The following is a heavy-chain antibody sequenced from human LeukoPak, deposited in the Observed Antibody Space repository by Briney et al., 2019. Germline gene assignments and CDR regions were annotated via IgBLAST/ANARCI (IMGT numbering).Heavy chain of an antibody. V-gene: IGHV3-23*01. CDR2: ISGSGRTT. D-gene: IGHD3-22*01. J-gene: IGHJ4*02. CDR3: ARAGMDGRGYYQGFDW. CDR1: GFTFSSYA. Sequence: PGGSLRLSCAASGFTFSSYAMSWVRQAPGKGLEWVSGISGSGRTTYYADSMKGRFTISRDNAKNSLFLQMNSLRAEDTALYYCARAGMDGRGYYQGFDWWGEGTLATVS.